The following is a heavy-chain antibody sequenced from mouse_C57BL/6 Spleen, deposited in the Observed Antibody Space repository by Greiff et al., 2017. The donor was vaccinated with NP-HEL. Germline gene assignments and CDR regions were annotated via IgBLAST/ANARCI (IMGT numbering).Heavy chain of an antibody. V-gene: IGHV2-5*01. CDR1: GFSLTSYG. D-gene: IGHD1-1*01. Sequence: QVQLQQSGPGLVQPSQSLSITCTVSGFSLTSYGVHWVRQSPGKGLEWLGVIWRGGSTDYNAAFMSRLSITKDNSKSQVFFTKNSLQADDTAIYYCAKTPVVGTVDYAMDYWGQGTSVTVSS. CDR3: AKTPVVGTVDYAMDY. CDR2: IWRGGST. J-gene: IGHJ4*01.